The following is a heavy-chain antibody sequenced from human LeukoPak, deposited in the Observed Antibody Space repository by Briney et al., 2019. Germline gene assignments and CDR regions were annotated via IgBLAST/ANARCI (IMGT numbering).Heavy chain of an antibody. J-gene: IGHJ5*02. D-gene: IGHD1-26*01. CDR1: GYTFTNYY. CDR2: INPSGGST. Sequence: ASVKVSCKASGYTFTNYYIHWVRQAPGQGLEWMGIINPSGGSTSYAQKFQGRVTMTRDTSTSTVYMELSSLRSEDTAVYYCARDPGPRIVGASGWFDPWGQGTLVTVSS. CDR3: ARDPGPRIVGASGWFDP. V-gene: IGHV1-46*01.